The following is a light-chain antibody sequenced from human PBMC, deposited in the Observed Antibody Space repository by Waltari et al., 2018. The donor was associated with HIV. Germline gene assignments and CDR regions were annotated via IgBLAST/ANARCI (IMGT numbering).Light chain of an antibody. CDR2: DDS. V-gene: IGLV3-21*02. Sequence: SSVLPQPPSVSVAPGQTASMTCAGHNVGRKAVHWYQQKPGQAPVLVVYDDSDRPSGIPERFSGSKSGNTATLSISRVEVGDGADYYCQVWDIIRAYVIFGGGTKLTVL. J-gene: IGLJ2*01. CDR3: QVWDIIRAYVI. CDR1: NVGRKA.